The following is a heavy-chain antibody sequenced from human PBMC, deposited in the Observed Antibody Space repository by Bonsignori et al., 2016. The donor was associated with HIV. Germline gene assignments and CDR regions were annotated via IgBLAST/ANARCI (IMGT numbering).Heavy chain of an antibody. J-gene: IGHJ3*02. CDR3: ARDASFSSGDADGFDI. Sequence: RLQLQEAGPRLVKPSETLSLTCSVSGGSITSTIYYWGWIRQPPGKGLEWIGNVHYSASGFYNPSLKSRVTISVDTSGNQFSLRLTSVTAADTAVYYCARDASFSSGDADGFDIWGQGTMVTVSS. D-gene: IGHD5-12*01. V-gene: IGHV4-39*06. CDR2: VHYSASG. CDR1: GGSITSTIYY.